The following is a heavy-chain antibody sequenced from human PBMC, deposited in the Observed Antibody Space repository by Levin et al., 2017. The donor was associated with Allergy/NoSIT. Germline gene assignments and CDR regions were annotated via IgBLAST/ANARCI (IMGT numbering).Heavy chain of an antibody. V-gene: IGHV1-8*01. CDR2: MNPHSGAT. Sequence: KLGESLKISCKASGYTFTNFDINWVRQATGQGLEWMGWMNPHSGATGYTQNFQDRVTMTRDTSVGTAYLELNSLGSDDTAIYYCAREVGGLDSGKLDLWGQGTLVTVSS. CDR3: AREVGGLDSGKLDL. CDR1: GYTFTNFD. J-gene: IGHJ5*02. D-gene: IGHD6-25*01.